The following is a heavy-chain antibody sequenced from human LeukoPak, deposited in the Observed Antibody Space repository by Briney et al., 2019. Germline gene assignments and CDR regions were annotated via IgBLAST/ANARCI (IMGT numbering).Heavy chain of an antibody. D-gene: IGHD2-2*01. CDR3: ARDRVVPAAYFDY. CDR1: GGSISSGGYY. Sequence: MPSETLSLTCTVSGGSISSGGYYWSWIRQPPGKGLEWIGYIYHSGSTYYNPSLKSRVTISVDRSKNQFSLKLSSVTAADTAVYYCARDRVVPAAYFDYWGQGTLVTVSS. V-gene: IGHV4-30-2*01. J-gene: IGHJ4*02. CDR2: IYHSGST.